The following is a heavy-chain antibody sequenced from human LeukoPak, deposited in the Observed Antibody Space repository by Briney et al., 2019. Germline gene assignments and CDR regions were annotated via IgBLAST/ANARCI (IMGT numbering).Heavy chain of an antibody. CDR3: AREPHYSSGRYSPRSRGAFDI. Sequence: GGSLRLSCAASGFTFSSYSMNWVRQAPGKGLEWVSSISSSSSYIYYADSVKGRFTISRDNSKNTLYLQMNSLRAEDTAVYYCAREPHYSSGRYSPRSRGAFDIWGQGTMVTVSS. D-gene: IGHD6-19*01. CDR2: ISSSSSYI. V-gene: IGHV3-21*01. J-gene: IGHJ3*02. CDR1: GFTFSSYS.